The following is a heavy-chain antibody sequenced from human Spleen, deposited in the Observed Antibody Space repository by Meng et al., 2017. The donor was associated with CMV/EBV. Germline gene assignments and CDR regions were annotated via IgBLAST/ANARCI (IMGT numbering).Heavy chain of an antibody. Sequence: ASVKVSCKASEYTFTGYYLHWVRQAPGQGLEWMGWINPNSGDSTHAQKFQGRVTMTRDTSISTVYMELTRLRSDDTAVYYCAIFDCSSTSCYGYYYYAMDVWGQGTTVTVSS. CDR1: EYTFTGYY. J-gene: IGHJ6*02. CDR2: INPNSGDS. V-gene: IGHV1-2*02. D-gene: IGHD2-2*01. CDR3: AIFDCSSTSCYGYYYYAMDV.